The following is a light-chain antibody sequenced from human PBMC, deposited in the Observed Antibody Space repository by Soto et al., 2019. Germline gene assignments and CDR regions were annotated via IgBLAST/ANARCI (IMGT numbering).Light chain of an antibody. CDR2: GAS. J-gene: IGKJ2*02. V-gene: IGKV3-15*01. CDR3: HQYNNWPPGI. Sequence: EIVMTQSPATLSVSPGERATLSCRASQSISSNLAWYQQKPGQAPSLLLYGASTRATGIPARFSGSGSGTDFTLTISSLQSEDFAVYYCHQYNNWPPGIFGQGTKLEIK. CDR1: QSISSN.